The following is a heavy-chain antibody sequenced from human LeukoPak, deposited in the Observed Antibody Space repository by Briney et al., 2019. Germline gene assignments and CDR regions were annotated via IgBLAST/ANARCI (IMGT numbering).Heavy chain of an antibody. V-gene: IGHV3-23*01. CDR2: ISLSGTNT. Sequence: PGGSLRLSCAASGLTFSSSAMSWVRQAPGMGLEWVSGISLSGTNTYYADSVKGRFTISRDNSKNSLYLQMNSLRAEDTAVYYCARDHRAAAATDNYYYYGMDVWGQGTTVTVSS. CDR1: GLTFSSSA. CDR3: ARDHRAAAATDNYYYYGMDV. D-gene: IGHD6-13*01. J-gene: IGHJ6*02.